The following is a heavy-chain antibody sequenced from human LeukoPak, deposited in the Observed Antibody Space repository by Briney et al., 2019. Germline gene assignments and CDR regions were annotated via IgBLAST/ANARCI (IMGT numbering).Heavy chain of an antibody. D-gene: IGHD2-2*01. CDR1: GFTFSDYY. V-gene: IGHV3-11*01. CDR3: ARDTEYQPPFYYYYYGMDV. J-gene: IGHJ6*02. Sequence: GGSLRLSCAASGFTFSDYYMSWIRQAPGKGLEWVSYISSSGSTIYYADSVKGRFTISRDNAKNSLYLQTNSLRAEDTAVYYCARDTEYQPPFYYYYYGMDVWGQGTTVTVPS. CDR2: ISSSGSTI.